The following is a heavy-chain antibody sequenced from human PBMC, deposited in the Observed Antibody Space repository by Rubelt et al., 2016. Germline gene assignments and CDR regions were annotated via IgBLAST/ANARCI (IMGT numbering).Heavy chain of an antibody. D-gene: IGHD6-6*01. CDR2: VSNDGINA. CDR1: GFIFSGYA. CDR3: AKDPGSSAFYFDS. J-gene: IGHJ4*02. Sequence: VQLVESGGGVVQAGRSLRLSCAASGFIFSGYAMHWVRQAPGKGLQWLAIVSNDGINADYADAVQGRFTVSRDNSKNTLYLQMDSLRAEDTAIYYCAKDPGSSAFYFDSWGQGTLVSVSS. V-gene: IGHV3-30*01.